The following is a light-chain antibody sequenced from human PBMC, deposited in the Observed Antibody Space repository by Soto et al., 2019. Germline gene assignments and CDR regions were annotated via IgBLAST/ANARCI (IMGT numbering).Light chain of an antibody. CDR2: GAS. CDR1: QSVSSS. J-gene: IGKJ1*01. CDR3: QQYNNWWT. Sequence: EMVMAQSPSTLSMSPLDRSTLSCRASQSVSSSLAWYQQKPGQAPRLLIYGASTRATGIPARFSGSGSGTEFTLTISSLEFEDSAVYYCQQYNNWWTFGQGTKVDI. V-gene: IGKV3-15*01.